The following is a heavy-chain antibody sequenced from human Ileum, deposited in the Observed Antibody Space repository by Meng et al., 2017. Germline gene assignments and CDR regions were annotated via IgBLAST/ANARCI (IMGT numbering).Heavy chain of an antibody. Sequence: QLKGQCPGRVEPSGTLSLTDAVCGPWCSRVSQPPWEGLECFGDVFQSGRTNYNTSLNSRVTKSIDMCKSQISLHLVAVTAADTAVYSCAPSNDRDVYYLVYWGQGTLVTVSS. CDR2: VFQSGRT. CDR3: APSNDRDVYYLVY. V-gene: IGHV4-4*02. D-gene: IGHD3-22*01. CDR1: GPW. J-gene: IGHJ4*02.